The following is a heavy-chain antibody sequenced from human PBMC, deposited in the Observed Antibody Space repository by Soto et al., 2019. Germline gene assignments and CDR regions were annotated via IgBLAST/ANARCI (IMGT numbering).Heavy chain of an antibody. CDR2: INHSRST. J-gene: IGHJ5*02. CDR1: GGRVCGYS. D-gene: IGHD3-10*01. V-gene: IGHV4-34*01. CDR3: ARGRRDYYGSGSYYGWFDP. Sequence: SETLPISGAFYGGRVCGYSWSWIRQPPGKRLECIKEINHSRSTNYNPSVKRRVTISVDTSKNQFSRKLSSVTAAGTAVYYCARGRRDYYGSGSYYGWFDPWGQGTLVTVSS.